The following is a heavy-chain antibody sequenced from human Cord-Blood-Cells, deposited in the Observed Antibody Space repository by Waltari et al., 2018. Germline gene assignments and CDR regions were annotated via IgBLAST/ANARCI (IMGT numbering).Heavy chain of an antibody. Sequence: EVQLLESGGGLVQPGGSLRLYCAASGFTFSSYAMSWVRKARGQGLDWVSAISGSGGSTYYADSVKGRFTISRDNSKNTLYLQMNSLRAEDTAVYYCAKGGIAARDPFDYWGQGTLVTVSS. J-gene: IGHJ4*02. CDR1: GFTFSSYA. D-gene: IGHD6-6*01. V-gene: IGHV3-23*01. CDR2: ISGSGGST. CDR3: AKGGIAARDPFDY.